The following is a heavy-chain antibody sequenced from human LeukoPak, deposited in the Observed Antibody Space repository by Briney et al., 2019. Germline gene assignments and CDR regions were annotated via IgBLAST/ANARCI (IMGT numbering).Heavy chain of an antibody. V-gene: IGHV4-59*01. CDR1: GVSISGYY. J-gene: IGHJ4*02. D-gene: IGHD3-10*01. CDR3: ATMVRGTHMYYFDY. CDR2: IYYSGST. Sequence: SETLSLTCTVSGVSISGYYWSWIRQPPGKGLEWIGYIYYSGSTHYNPSLKSRVTISVDTSKKQFSLKLSSVTAADTAVYYCATMVRGTHMYYFDYWGQGTLVTVSS.